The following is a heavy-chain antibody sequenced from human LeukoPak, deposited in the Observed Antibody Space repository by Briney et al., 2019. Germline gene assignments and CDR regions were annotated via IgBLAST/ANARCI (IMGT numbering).Heavy chain of an antibody. V-gene: IGHV4-39*01. CDR3: ARHRRYDFWSGYRPAADAFDI. J-gene: IGHJ3*02. CDR1: GGSISSSSYY. CDR2: VYYSGST. Sequence: SETLSLTCTVSGGSISSSSYYWGWIRQPPGKGPEWIGSVYYSGSTYYNPSLKSRVTISVDTSKNQFSLKLSSVTAADTAVYYCARHRRYDFWSGYRPAADAFDIWGQGTMVTVSS. D-gene: IGHD3-3*01.